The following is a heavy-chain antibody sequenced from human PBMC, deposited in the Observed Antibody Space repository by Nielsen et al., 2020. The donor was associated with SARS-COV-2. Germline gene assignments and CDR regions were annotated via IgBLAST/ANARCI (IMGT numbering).Heavy chain of an antibody. V-gene: IGHV3-11*01. J-gene: IGHJ6*02. CDR3: ARGPPRGCSGGSCYRLGLQGMDV. Sequence: RQAPGKGLEWVSYISSSGSTIYYADSVKGRFTISRDNAKNSLYLQMNSLRAEDTAVYYCARGPPRGCSGGSCYRLGLQGMDVWGQGTTVTVSS. CDR2: ISSSGSTI. D-gene: IGHD2-15*01.